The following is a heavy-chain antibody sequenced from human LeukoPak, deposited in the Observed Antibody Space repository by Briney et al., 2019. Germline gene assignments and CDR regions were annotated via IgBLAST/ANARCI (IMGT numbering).Heavy chain of an antibody. V-gene: IGHV4-39*07. CDR2: IYYSGST. D-gene: IGHD6-19*01. Sequence: PSETLSLTCTVSGGSISSSSYYWGWIRQPPGKGLEWIGSIYYSGSTYYNPSLKSRVTISVDTSKNQFSLKLSSVTAADTAVYYCARLARPPPPGYSSGWVDYWGQGTLVTVSS. CDR1: GGSISSSSYY. CDR3: ARLARPPPPGYSSGWVDY. J-gene: IGHJ4*02.